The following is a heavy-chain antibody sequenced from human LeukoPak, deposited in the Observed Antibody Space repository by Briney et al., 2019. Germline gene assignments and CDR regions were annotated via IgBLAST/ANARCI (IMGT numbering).Heavy chain of an antibody. V-gene: IGHV4-34*01. Sequence: SETLSLTCAVYGGSFSDYYWSWIRQPPGKGLEWIGEINPSGSTNYSPSLKSRVTISVDTSKNQFSLKLSSVTAADTAVYYCARSPWLVLDYWGQGTLVTVSS. CDR3: ARSPWLVLDY. CDR2: INPSGST. J-gene: IGHJ4*02. D-gene: IGHD6-19*01. CDR1: GGSFSDYY.